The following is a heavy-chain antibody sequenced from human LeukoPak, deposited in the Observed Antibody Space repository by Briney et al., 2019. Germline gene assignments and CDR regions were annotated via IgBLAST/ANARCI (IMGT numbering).Heavy chain of an antibody. J-gene: IGHJ5*02. CDR1: GGSFSGYY. CDR3: ARAKGSGYFKVDWFDP. Sequence: PSETLSLTCAVYGGSFSGYYWSWIRQPPGKGLEWIGEINHSGSTNYNPSLKGRVTISVDTSKNQFSLKLSSVTAADTAVYYCARAKGSGYFKVDWFDPWGQGTLVTVSS. D-gene: IGHD3-3*01. V-gene: IGHV4-34*01. CDR2: INHSGST.